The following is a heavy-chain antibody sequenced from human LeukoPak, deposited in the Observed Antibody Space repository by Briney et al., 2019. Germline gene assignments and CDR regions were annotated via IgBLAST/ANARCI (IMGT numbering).Heavy chain of an antibody. CDR3: ARDYSSGFNWFDP. D-gene: IGHD6-19*01. J-gene: IGHJ5*02. CDR1: GGSVSSGSYY. Sequence: SETLSLTRTVSGGSVSSGSYYWSWIRQPPGKGLEWIGYIYYSGSTNYNPSLKSRVTISVDTSKNQFSLKLSSVTAADTAVYYCARDYSSGFNWFDPWGQGTLVTVSS. V-gene: IGHV4-61*01. CDR2: IYYSGST.